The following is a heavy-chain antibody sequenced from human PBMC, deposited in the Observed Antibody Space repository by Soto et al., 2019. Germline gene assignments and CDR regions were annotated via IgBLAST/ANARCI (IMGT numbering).Heavy chain of an antibody. J-gene: IGHJ4*02. D-gene: IGHD3-10*01. V-gene: IGHV3-74*01. CDR1: GFTFSSYW. Sequence: EVQLVESGGGLVQPGGSLRLSCAASGFTFSSYWMHWVRQAPGKGLVWVSRINSDGSSTSYADSVKGRFTISRDNAKNTLYLQRNSLRAEDTAVYYCARAIVGIRGGYGSGSYGFDYWGQGTLVTVSS. CDR3: ARAIVGIRGGYGSGSYGFDY. CDR2: INSDGSST.